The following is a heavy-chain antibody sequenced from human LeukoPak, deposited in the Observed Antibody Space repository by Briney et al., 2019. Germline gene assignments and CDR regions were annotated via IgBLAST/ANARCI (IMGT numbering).Heavy chain of an antibody. CDR3: ARRTYSASYWKHFDY. V-gene: IGHV4-4*02. D-gene: IGHD1-26*01. J-gene: IGHJ4*02. Sequence: SETLSLTCAVSSGSISSSNWWSWVRQPPGKGLEWIGEIYHSGSSNYNPSLKSRVTISVDTSKNQFSLKLNSVTAADTAVYFCARRTYSASYWKHFDYWGQGTLVTVSS. CDR2: IYHSGSS. CDR1: SGSISSSNW.